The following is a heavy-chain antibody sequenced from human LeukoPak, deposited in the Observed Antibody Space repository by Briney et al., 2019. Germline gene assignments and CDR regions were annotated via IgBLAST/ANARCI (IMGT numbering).Heavy chain of an antibody. D-gene: IGHD4-23*01. CDR2: IIPTFGTA. CDR3: AILPTPGGNIDY. Sequence: SVKVSCKASGGTFSSYAISWVRQAPGQGLESMGGIIPTFGTANYAQKFQGRVTITADESTSTAYMELSSLRSEDTAVYYCAILPTPGGNIDYWGQGTLVTVSS. V-gene: IGHV1-69*13. CDR1: GGTFSSYA. J-gene: IGHJ4*02.